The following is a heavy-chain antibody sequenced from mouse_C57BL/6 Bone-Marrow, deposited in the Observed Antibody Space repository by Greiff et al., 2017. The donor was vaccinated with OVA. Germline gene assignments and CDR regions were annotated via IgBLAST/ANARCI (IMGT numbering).Heavy chain of an antibody. CDR1: GFSLSTSGMG. Sequence: QVQLKESGPGILQSSQTLSLTCSFSGFSLSTSGMGVSWIRQPSGKGLEWLAHIYWDDDKRYNPSLKSRLTISKDTSRNQVFLKITSVDTADTATYYCARRGGITTVVSWYFDVWGTGTTVTVSS. CDR2: IYWDDDK. D-gene: IGHD1-1*01. CDR3: ARRGGITTVVSWYFDV. V-gene: IGHV8-12*01. J-gene: IGHJ1*03.